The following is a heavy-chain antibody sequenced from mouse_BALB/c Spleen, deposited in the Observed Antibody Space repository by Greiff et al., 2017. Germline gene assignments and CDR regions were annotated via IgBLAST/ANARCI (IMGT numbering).Heavy chain of an antibody. D-gene: IGHD3-1*01. CDR2: INPSTGYT. CDR1: GYTFTSYW. CDR3: AKSGDCGAD. J-gene: IGHJ3*01. V-gene: IGHV1-7*01. Sequence: QVQLKQSGAELAKPGASVKMSCKASGYTFTSYWMHWVKQRPGQGLEWIGYINPSTGYTEYNQKFKDKATLTADKSSSTAYMKLSSLTSEDSAVYYCAKSGDCGADWGQGTLVTVSA.